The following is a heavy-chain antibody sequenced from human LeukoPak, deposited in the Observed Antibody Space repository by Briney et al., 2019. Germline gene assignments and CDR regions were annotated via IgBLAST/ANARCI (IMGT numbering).Heavy chain of an antibody. CDR2: ISSRSTSI. Sequence: PGGTLRLSCAASGFTFSSYSKYWVRQAPGQGLEWLSYISSRSTSIYYADSVKGRFTISRDNAKNSLYLQMNSLRPEDTAVYYCAGGESEYSSSGDFAYWGQGTLVTVSS. J-gene: IGHJ4*02. CDR3: AGGESEYSSSGDFAY. V-gene: IGHV3-48*01. CDR1: GFTFSSYS. D-gene: IGHD6-6*01.